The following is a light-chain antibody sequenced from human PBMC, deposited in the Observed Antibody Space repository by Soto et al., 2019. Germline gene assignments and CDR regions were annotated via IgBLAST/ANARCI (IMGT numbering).Light chain of an antibody. Sequence: DIRMTQSASSLSASLGDRVTITWRASQSISSYLNWYQQKPGKAPKILIYAASSLQSGVPSRFSGSGYGTDFNLTISSLQTEDFATYYCQQSYSTSWTFGQGTKVDIK. CDR2: AAS. J-gene: IGKJ1*01. V-gene: IGKV1-39*01. CDR1: QSISSY. CDR3: QQSYSTSWT.